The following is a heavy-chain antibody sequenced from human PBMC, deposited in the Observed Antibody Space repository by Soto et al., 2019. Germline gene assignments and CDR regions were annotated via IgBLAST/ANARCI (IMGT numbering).Heavy chain of an antibody. CDR3: AREEINCGGDCFSL. D-gene: IGHD2-21*02. CDR1: GFTFSSYE. Sequence: TGGSLRLSCAASGFTFSSYEMNWVRQAPGRGLEWISYISSSGDLIYYADSVRGRFTVSRDSAKNSMYLQMNSLRAEDTAVYYCAREEINCGGDCFSLWGQGTLVTVS. V-gene: IGHV3-48*03. CDR2: ISSSGDLI. J-gene: IGHJ4*02.